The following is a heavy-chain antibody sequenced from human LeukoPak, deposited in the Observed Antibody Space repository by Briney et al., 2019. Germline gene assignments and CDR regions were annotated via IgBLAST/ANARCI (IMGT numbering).Heavy chain of an antibody. D-gene: IGHD2-2*01. CDR2: IYTSGST. CDR1: GGSISSYY. J-gene: IGHJ3*02. CDR3: AIGYCSSTSCYADAFDI. V-gene: IGHV4-4*07. Sequence: PSETLSLTCTVSGGSISSYYWSWIRQPAGKGLEWIGRIYTSGSTNYNPSLKSRVTMSVDTSKNQFSLKLSSVTAADTAVYYCAIGYCSSTSCYADAFDIWGQGTMVTVSS.